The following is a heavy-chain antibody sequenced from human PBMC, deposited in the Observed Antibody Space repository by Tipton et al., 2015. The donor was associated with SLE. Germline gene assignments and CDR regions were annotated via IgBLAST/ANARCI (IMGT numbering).Heavy chain of an antibody. CDR2: IYYSGST. D-gene: IGHD4-17*01. V-gene: IGHV4-39*07. CDR1: GGSISSSSYY. J-gene: IGHJ3*02. CDR3: ARDRPFRKMTTVTSLAFDI. Sequence: TLSLTCTVSGGSISSSSYYWGWIRQPPGKGLEWIGSIYYSGSTYYNPSLKSRVTISVDTSKNQFSLKLSSVTAADTAVYYCARDRPFRKMTTVTSLAFDIWGQGTMVTVSS.